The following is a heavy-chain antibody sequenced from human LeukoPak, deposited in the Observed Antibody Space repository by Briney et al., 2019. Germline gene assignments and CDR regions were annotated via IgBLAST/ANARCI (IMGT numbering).Heavy chain of an antibody. D-gene: IGHD6-13*01. J-gene: IGHJ6*02. CDR3: ARAGGSSFDYYYYAMDV. CDR2: IWYDGSNQ. Sequence: PGGSLRLSCRASGFSISNYGMHWVRQTPGKGLEWVAVIWYDGSNQYHADSVKGRFTISRDNSQNTLYLQMNNLRAGDTAVYYCARAGGSSFDYYYYAMDVWGQGTTVTASS. CDR1: GFSISNYG. V-gene: IGHV3-33*08.